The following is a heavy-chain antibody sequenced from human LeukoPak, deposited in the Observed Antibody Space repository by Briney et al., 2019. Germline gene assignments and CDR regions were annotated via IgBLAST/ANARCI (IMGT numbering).Heavy chain of an antibody. CDR2: IYTSGST. CDR1: GGSISSYY. CDR3: ARERDGYCSGGSCYSNDAFDI. D-gene: IGHD2-15*01. Sequence: SETLSLTCTVSGGSISSYYWSWIRQPAGKGLEWIGRIYTSGSTNYNPSLKSRVTISVDTSKNQFSLKLSSVTAADTAVYYCARERDGYCSGGSCYSNDAFDIWGQGTMVTVSS. J-gene: IGHJ3*02. V-gene: IGHV4-4*07.